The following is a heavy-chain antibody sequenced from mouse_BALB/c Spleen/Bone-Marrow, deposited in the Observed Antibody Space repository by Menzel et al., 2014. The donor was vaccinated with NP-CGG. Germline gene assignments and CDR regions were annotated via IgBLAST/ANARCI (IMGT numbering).Heavy chain of an antibody. CDR1: GFNIKDTY. Sequence: EVQLVESGAELVKPGASVKLSCTASGFNIKDTYMHWVKQRPEQGLAWIGRIDPANGNTKYDPKFQGKATITADTSSNTAYLQLSSLTSEDTAVYYCARWEYYAMDYWGQGTSVTVSS. J-gene: IGHJ4*01. V-gene: IGHV14-3*02. CDR3: ARWEYYAMDY. CDR2: IDPANGNT. D-gene: IGHD4-1*01.